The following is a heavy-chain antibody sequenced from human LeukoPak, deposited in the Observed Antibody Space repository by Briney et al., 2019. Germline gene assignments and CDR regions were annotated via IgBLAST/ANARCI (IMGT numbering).Heavy chain of an antibody. CDR3: AREGEYYAESGNLIDAADV. Sequence: HEASVKVSCKASGGTFTHFVISWLRQAPGQGLEWMGGIAPISGTPVYAQKFQDRVNITADTSTNTAYMEMSSLTSEDTAMYYCAREGEYYAESGNLIDAADVWGQGTMVIVSA. CDR1: GGTFTHFV. CDR2: IAPISGTP. D-gene: IGHD3-10*01. V-gene: IGHV1-69*06. J-gene: IGHJ3*01.